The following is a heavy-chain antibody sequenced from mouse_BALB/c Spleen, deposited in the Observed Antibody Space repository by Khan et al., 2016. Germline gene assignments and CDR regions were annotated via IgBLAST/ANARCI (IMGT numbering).Heavy chain of an antibody. CDR2: NNPDSSTI. V-gene: IGHV4-1*02. CDR3: ASTFWYFDV. Sequence: EVKLLESGGGLVQPGGSLKLSCAASGFDFSRYWMSWVRQAPGKGLEWIGENNPDSSTINYTPSLKDKFIISRDNAKNTQYLHMSKVRSEDTALDYCASTFWYFDVWGAGTTVTVSS. CDR1: GFDFSRYW. J-gene: IGHJ1*01.